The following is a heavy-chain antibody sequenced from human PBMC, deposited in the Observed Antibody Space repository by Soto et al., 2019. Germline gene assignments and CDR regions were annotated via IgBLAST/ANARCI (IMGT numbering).Heavy chain of an antibody. D-gene: IGHD5-18*01. Sequence: GSLRLSCAASGFTFSSYGMHWVRQAPGKGLEWVAVISYDGSNKYYADSVKGRFTISRDNSKNTLYLQMNSLRAEDTAVYYCAKAEGTWIPLWLSDYWGQGT. CDR2: ISYDGSNK. CDR3: AKAEGTWIPLWLSDY. CDR1: GFTFSSYG. J-gene: IGHJ4*02. V-gene: IGHV3-30*18.